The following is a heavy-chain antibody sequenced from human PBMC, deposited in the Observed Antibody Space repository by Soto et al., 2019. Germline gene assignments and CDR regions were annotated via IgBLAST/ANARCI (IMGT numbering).Heavy chain of an antibody. Sequence: QVQLVQSGAEVKKPGSSVKVSCKASGGTFSSYAISWVRQAPGQGLEWMGGIIPIFGTANYAQKFQGRVTITADKSTSTAYMEVSRLTSEDTAVYYCARVPPGAVWGSYLGLNYYGIDVWGQGTTVIVSS. V-gene: IGHV1-69*06. J-gene: IGHJ6*02. D-gene: IGHD3-16*02. CDR3: ARVPPGAVWGSYLGLNYYGIDV. CDR2: IIPIFGTA. CDR1: GGTFSSYA.